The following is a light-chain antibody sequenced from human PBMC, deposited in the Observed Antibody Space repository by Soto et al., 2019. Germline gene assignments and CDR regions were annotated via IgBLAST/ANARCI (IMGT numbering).Light chain of an antibody. CDR3: HQRSNWPST. CDR1: QSVSGY. Sequence: EIVLTQSPATLSLSPGNRATLSCRASQSVSGYLAWYQQKPGQAPRLLIYDASNRATGIPSRFSGSGSGTDFTLTITSLEPEEFAVYYCHQRSNWPSTFGGGTKVEI. J-gene: IGKJ4*01. V-gene: IGKV3-11*01. CDR2: DAS.